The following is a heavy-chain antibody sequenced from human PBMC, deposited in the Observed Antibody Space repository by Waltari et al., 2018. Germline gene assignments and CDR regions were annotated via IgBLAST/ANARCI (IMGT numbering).Heavy chain of an antibody. CDR2: LYRGTLPHSWIE. Sequence: QVQLQESGPTLVKSSETLSLSCAVSGYFTSVGYYWGWVRQPPGKGLESLASLYRGTLPHSWIESYNPSLRSRLTISLDTARNVFSLKLTAVTAADTATYFCARLPYSNGGYYFDYWGQGIQVTVSS. D-gene: IGHD4-4*01. V-gene: IGHV4-38-2*01. CDR3: ARLPYSNGGYYFDY. CDR1: GYFTSVGYY. J-gene: IGHJ4*02.